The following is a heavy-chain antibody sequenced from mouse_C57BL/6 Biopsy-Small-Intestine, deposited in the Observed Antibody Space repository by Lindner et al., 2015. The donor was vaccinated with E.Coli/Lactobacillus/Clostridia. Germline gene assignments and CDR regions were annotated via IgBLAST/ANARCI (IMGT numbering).Heavy chain of an antibody. D-gene: IGHD2-4*01. Sequence: VQLQESGAELMKPGASVKLSCKATGYTFTGYWIEWVKQRPGHGLEWIGEILPGSTGTKYNERFKGKATFTADTSSNTVYMQLSSLTTEDSAIYYCAREGDFDYDVVDYWGQGTTLTVSS. CDR3: AREGDFDYDVVDY. J-gene: IGHJ2*01. CDR1: GYTFTGYW. CDR2: ILPGSTGT. V-gene: IGHV1-9*01.